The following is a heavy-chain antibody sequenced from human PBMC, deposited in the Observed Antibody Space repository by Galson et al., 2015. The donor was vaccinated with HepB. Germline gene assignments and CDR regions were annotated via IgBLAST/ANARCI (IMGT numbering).Heavy chain of an antibody. CDR3: ARDKAYCGGDCYFSFGSDY. Sequence: SLRLSCAASGFTSSSYSMNWVRQAPGKGLEWVSSISSSSSYIYYADSVKGRFTISRDNAKNSLYLQMNSLRAEDTAVYYCARDKAYCGGDCYFSFGSDYWGQGTLVTVSS. J-gene: IGHJ4*02. V-gene: IGHV3-21*01. D-gene: IGHD2-21*01. CDR1: GFTSSSYS. CDR2: ISSSSSYI.